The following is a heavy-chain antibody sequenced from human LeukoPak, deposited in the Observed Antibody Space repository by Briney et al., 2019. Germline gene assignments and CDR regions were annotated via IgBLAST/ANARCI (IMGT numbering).Heavy chain of an antibody. Sequence: GESLKISCKGSGCSFTSYWISWVRQMPGKGLEWMGRIDPSDSYTNYSPSFQGHVTIPADKSISTAYLQWSSLKASDTAMYYCASYYGSGSYYGYWGQGTLVTVSS. J-gene: IGHJ4*02. CDR1: GCSFTSYW. D-gene: IGHD3-10*01. V-gene: IGHV5-10-1*01. CDR2: IDPSDSYT. CDR3: ASYYGSGSYYGY.